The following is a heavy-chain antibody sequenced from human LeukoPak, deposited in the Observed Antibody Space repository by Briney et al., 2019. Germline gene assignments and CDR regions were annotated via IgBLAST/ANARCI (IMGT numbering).Heavy chain of an antibody. CDR3: ARYYYDSSGYYYSHFDY. CDR2: IYYSGST. Sequence: SETLSLTCTVSGGSISSGGYYWSWIRQHPGKGLEWIGYIYYSGSTYYNPSLKSRVTISVDTSKNQFSLKLSSVTAADTAGYYCARYYYDSSGYYYSHFDYWGQGTLVTVSS. D-gene: IGHD3-22*01. CDR1: GGSISSGGYY. V-gene: IGHV4-31*03. J-gene: IGHJ4*02.